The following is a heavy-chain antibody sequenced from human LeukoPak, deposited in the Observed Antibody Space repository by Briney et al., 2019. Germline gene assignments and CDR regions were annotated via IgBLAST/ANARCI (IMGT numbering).Heavy chain of an antibody. CDR3: ARHGGTRIFPI. Sequence: GGSVRLSCAASGFTFSSHWMHWVRQAPGKGLVWVSRINKDGSSTSYADTVKGRFTISRDNARNTLYLQMNSLRAEDTAMYYCARHGGTRIFPIWGRGRVITVPS. J-gene: IGHJ3*02. D-gene: IGHD2-15*01. CDR2: INKDGSST. V-gene: IGHV3-74*01. CDR1: GFTFSSHW.